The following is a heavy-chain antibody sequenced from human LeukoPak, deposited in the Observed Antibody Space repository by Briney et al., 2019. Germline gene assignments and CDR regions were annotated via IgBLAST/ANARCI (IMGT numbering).Heavy chain of an antibody. V-gene: IGHV3-48*01. D-gene: IGHD3-22*01. J-gene: IGHJ6*02. CDR1: GVTFSSYS. CDR3: AREQWLRYYYYYGMDV. CDR2: INSSSSSI. Sequence: PGGSLRLSRAASGVTFSSYSMNWVRQAPGKGLEWVSYINSSSSSIYYADSVKGRFTISRDNSKNTLYLQMNSLRAEDTAVYYCAREQWLRYYYYYGMDVWGQGTTVTVSS.